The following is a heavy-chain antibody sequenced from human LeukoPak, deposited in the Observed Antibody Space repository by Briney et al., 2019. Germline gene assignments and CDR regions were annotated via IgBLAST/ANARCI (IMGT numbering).Heavy chain of an antibody. D-gene: IGHD4-17*01. J-gene: IGHJ4*02. CDR1: GFIFSNYW. V-gene: IGHV3-7*05. CDR3: ARDKSYGDSEDY. Sequence: PGGSLRLSCSASGFIFSNYWMSWVRQAPGKGLEWVANINQDGRETYYVGSVRGRFTISRDNAKNSLSLQMKSRRAEDTALYYCARDKSYGDSEDYWGQGTLVTVSS. CDR2: INQDGRET.